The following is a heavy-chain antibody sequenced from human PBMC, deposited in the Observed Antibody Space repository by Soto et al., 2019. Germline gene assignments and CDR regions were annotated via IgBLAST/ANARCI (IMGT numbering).Heavy chain of an antibody. J-gene: IGHJ4*02. CDR3: AKGSPAMTYFDY. CDR1: GFTFSSYG. CDR2: ISYDGSNK. D-gene: IGHD5-18*01. V-gene: IGHV3-30*18. Sequence: QVQLVESGGGVVQPGRSLRLSCAASGFTFSSYGMHWVRQAPGKGLEWVAVISYDGSNKYYADSVKGRFTISRDNSKNPLYLQMNSLRAEDTAVYYWAKGSPAMTYFDYWGQGPLVTDSS.